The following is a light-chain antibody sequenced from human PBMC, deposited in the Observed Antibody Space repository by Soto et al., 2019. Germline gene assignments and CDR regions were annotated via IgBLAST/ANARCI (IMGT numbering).Light chain of an antibody. V-gene: IGLV2-8*01. CDR3: SSYAGSNNLV. J-gene: IGLJ2*01. Sequence: QSALTQPPSASGSPGQSVTISCTGTSSDVGGYNYVSWYQQHPGEAPKLMIYEVSQRPSGVPDRFSGSKSGNTASLPVSGLQAEDEGDDYCSSYAGSNNLVFGGGTKVTVL. CDR1: SSDVGGYNY. CDR2: EVS.